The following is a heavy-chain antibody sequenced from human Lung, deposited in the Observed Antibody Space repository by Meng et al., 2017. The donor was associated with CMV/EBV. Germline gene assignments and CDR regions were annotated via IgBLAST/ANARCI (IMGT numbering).Heavy chain of an antibody. Sequence: ESLKISCAASGFTFSSYDMYWVRQGTGKGLEWVSNINSDGDTFYTGSVKGRFTISREHAKNSLYLQMNSLRAGDTAVYYCVRGKAWFLDFYGMDVWGQGTTVTVSS. CDR3: VRGKAWFLDFYGMDV. CDR2: INSDGDT. CDR1: GFTFSSYD. V-gene: IGHV3-13*01. D-gene: IGHD3-3*01. J-gene: IGHJ6*02.